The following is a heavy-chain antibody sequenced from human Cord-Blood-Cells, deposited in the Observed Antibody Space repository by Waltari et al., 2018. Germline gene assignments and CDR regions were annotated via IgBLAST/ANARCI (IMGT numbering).Heavy chain of an antibody. Sequence: QVPLQQRGAGLLKPSETLSLSCAVHGGSFSGYYCSWIRQPPGKGLEWIWEINHSGSTNYNPSLKSRVTISVDTSKNQFSLKLSSVTAADTAVYYCARGRMCTSCYDYWGQRTLVTVSS. J-gene: IGHJ4*02. D-gene: IGHD2-2*01. CDR3: ARGRMCTSCYDY. V-gene: IGHV4-34*01. CDR1: GGSFSGYY. CDR2: INHSGST.